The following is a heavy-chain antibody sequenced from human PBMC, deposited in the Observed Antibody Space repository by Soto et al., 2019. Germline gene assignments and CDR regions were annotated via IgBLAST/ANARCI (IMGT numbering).Heavy chain of an antibody. D-gene: IGHD3-3*01. J-gene: IGHJ3*01. V-gene: IGHV1-69*08. CDR2: IIPIRDIT. CDR3: ARDRITTRGDAFDL. CDR1: GGTFSTYI. Sequence: QVQLVQSGAEVKKPGSSVKVSCKAPGGTFSTYIISWVRQAPGQGLEWMGRIIPIRDITDNAQKLQGRVTFPADKSTSTAYMELSSLRSEDTAVYYCARDRITTRGDAFDLGGQGTMVTVSS.